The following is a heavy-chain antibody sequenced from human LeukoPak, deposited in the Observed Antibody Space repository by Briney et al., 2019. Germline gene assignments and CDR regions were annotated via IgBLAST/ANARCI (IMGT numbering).Heavy chain of an antibody. CDR1: GFTFSSFA. CDR3: AKVRGVVVPALLDY. Sequence: GGSLRLPCAASGFTFSSFAMSWVRQAPGKGLEWVSAISGSGGSTYYADSVKGRFTISRDNSKNTLYLQMNSLRAEDTAVYYCAKVRGVVVPALLDYWGQGTLVTVSS. V-gene: IGHV3-23*01. D-gene: IGHD2-2*01. CDR2: ISGSGGST. J-gene: IGHJ4*02.